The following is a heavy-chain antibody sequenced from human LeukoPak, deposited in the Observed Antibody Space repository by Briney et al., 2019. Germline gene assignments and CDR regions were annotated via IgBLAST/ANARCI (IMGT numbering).Heavy chain of an antibody. V-gene: IGHV3-74*01. CDR2: INSDGSST. J-gene: IGHJ6*02. Sequence: QPGGSLRLSCAASGFTFSSYWMHWVRQAPGKGLVWVSRINSDGSSTSYADSVKGRFTISRDNAKNTLYPQMNSLRAEDTAVYYCARAIREPRSYYYYYYGMDVWGQGTTVTVSS. D-gene: IGHD1-26*01. CDR3: ARAIREPRSYYYYYYGMDV. CDR1: GFTFSSYW.